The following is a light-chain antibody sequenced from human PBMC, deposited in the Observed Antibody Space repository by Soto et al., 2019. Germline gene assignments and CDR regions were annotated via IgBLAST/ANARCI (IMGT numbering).Light chain of an antibody. J-gene: IGLJ2*01. CDR1: TSNIGINY. Sequence: QSVLTQPPSASETPGQRVTVSCSGSTSNIGINYVCWYQQLPGTAPKLLIYRNNERPSGVPDRFSGSKSGTSASLAISGLRSDDEGHYYCAAWDDSLSALVFGGGTKVTVL. CDR2: RNN. CDR3: AAWDDSLSALV. V-gene: IGLV1-47*01.